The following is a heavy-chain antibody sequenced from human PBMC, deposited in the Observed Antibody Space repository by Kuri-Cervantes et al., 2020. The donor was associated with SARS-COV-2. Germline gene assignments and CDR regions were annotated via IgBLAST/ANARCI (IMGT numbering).Heavy chain of an antibody. D-gene: IGHD5-12*01. J-gene: IGHJ5*02. CDR3: ARDLATIPNWFDP. Sequence: SEILSLTCTVSGGSISNYGYYWSWIRQPAGKGLEWIGFIYASGGTNYNPSLKSRVTISVDTSKNQFSLKLSSVTAADTAVYYCARDLATIPNWFDPWGQGTLVTVSS. CDR2: IYASGGT. CDR1: GGSISNYGYY. V-gene: IGHV4-61*02.